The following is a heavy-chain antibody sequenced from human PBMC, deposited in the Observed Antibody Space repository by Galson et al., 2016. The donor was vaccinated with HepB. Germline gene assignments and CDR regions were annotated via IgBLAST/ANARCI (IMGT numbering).Heavy chain of an antibody. Sequence: SLRLSCAASGFSFSTYSMNWVRQPPGKGLEWVSSISRNSDYIYYADSVKGRFTISRDNVKNSLYLQMNSLRAEDTAPYYCVRDSREWIPFNHYGLDVWGQGTTVTVSS. J-gene: IGHJ6*02. CDR2: ISRNSDYI. D-gene: IGHD3-3*01. CDR1: GFSFSTYS. V-gene: IGHV3-21*01. CDR3: VRDSREWIPFNHYGLDV.